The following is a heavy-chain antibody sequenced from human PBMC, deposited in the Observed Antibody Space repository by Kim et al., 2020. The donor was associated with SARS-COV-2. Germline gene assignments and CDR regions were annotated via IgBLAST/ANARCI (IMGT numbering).Heavy chain of an antibody. V-gene: IGHV4-59*13. D-gene: IGHD1-1*01. CDR1: GGSISSYY. J-gene: IGHJ6*02. CDR2: IYYSGST. Sequence: SETLSLTCTVSGGSISSYYWSWIRQPPGKGLEWIGYIYYSGSTNYNPSLKSRVTISVDTSKNQFSLKLSSVTAADTAVYYCARNNELARYYYGMDVWGQGTTVTVSS. CDR3: ARNNELARYYYGMDV.